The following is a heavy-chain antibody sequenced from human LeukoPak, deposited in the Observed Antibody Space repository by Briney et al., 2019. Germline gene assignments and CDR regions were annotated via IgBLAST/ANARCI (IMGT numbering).Heavy chain of an antibody. Sequence: GGSLRLSCAASGFTFSSYAMHWVRQAPGKGLEWVAVISYDGSNKYYADSVKGRFTISRDNSKNTLYLQMNSLRAEDTAVYYCARARHGHFFDYWGQGTLVTVSS. CDR1: GFTFSSYA. CDR2: ISYDGSNK. CDR3: ARARHGHFFDY. V-gene: IGHV3-30*04. J-gene: IGHJ4*02.